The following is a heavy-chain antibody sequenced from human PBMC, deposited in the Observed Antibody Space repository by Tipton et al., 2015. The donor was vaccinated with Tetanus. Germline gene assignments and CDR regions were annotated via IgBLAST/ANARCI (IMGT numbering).Heavy chain of an antibody. CDR3: ARANNEFPKKGPLDA. J-gene: IGHJ5*02. Sequence: TLSLTCSVSGASISSYYWNWIRQVPGKGLEWIGYTHHSGNTNYNPSLNGRVTTSVDTSKNQFSLRLTSVTAADTAVYYCARANNEFPKKGPLDAWGQGTLVIVSS. D-gene: IGHD1-1*01. CDR2: THHSGNT. CDR1: GASISSYY. V-gene: IGHV4-59*01.